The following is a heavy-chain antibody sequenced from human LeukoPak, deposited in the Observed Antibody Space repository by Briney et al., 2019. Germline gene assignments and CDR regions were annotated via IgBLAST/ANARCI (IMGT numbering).Heavy chain of an antibody. V-gene: IGHV3-48*03. Sequence: PGGSLRLSCAASGFTFSSYEMNWVRQAPGKGLEWVSYISSSGSPIYYAESVKGRFTVSRDNAKNSLYLQMNSLRAEDTAVYYCARDSSSSYYYYYYGMDVWGQGTTVTVSS. D-gene: IGHD6-6*01. CDR3: ARDSSSSYYYYYYGMDV. CDR1: GFTFSSYE. J-gene: IGHJ6*02. CDR2: ISSSGSPI.